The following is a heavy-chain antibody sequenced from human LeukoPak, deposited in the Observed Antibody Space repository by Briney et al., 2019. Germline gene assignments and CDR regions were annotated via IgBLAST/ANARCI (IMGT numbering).Heavy chain of an antibody. V-gene: IGHV3-7*01. D-gene: IGHD2-15*01. CDR1: GFSFRSYW. CDR3: AREGTIVVGDAFDI. Sequence: GGSLRLSCAASGFSFRSYWMTWVRQAPGKGLEWVANIKQDGSETNYVDSVKGRFTISRDNAKKSLYLQMNSLRAEDTAVYYCAREGTIVVGDAFDIWGRGTMVTVSS. CDR2: IKQDGSET. J-gene: IGHJ3*02.